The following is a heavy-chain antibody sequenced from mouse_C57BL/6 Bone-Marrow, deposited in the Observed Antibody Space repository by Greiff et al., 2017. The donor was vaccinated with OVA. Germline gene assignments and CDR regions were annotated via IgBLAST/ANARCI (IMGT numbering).Heavy chain of an antibody. J-gene: IGHJ2*01. D-gene: IGHD3-2*02. CDR2: IYPGDGDT. CDR3: ANGGSGYFYYFDY. V-gene: IGHV1-80*01. CDR1: GYAFSSYW. Sequence: QVQLQQSGAELVKPGASVKISCKASGYAFSSYWMNWVKQRPGKGLEWIGQIYPGDGDTNYNGKFKGKATLTADKSSSTAYMQLSSLTSEDSAVYFCANGGSGYFYYFDYWGQGTTLTVSS.